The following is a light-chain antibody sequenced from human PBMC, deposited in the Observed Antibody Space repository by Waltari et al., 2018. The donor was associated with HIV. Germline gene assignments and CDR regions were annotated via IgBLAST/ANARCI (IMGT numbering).Light chain of an antibody. CDR1: SSDVGGYNY. Sequence: QSALTQPASVSGSPGQSITISCTGTSSDVGGYNYVPWYQQHPGKAPKLMIYEVSNRPSGVSNRFSGSKSGNTASLTISGLQAEDEADYYCSSYTSSSTPPVFGGGTKLTVL. V-gene: IGLV2-14*01. J-gene: IGLJ2*01. CDR3: SSYTSSSTPPV. CDR2: EVS.